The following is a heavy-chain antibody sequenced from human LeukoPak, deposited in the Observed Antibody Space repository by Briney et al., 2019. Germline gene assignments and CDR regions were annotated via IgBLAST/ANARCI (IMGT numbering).Heavy chain of an antibody. CDR3: ARGYYYDSSGYSVT. CDR2: ISSSSSTI. Sequence: GGSLRLSCAASGFTFSSYSMNWVRQAPGKGLEWVSYISSSSSTIYYADSVKGRFTISRDNAKNSLYLQMNSLRAEDTAVYYCARGYYYDSSGYSVTWGQGTLVTVSS. J-gene: IGHJ4*02. D-gene: IGHD3-22*01. CDR1: GFTFSSYS. V-gene: IGHV3-48*04.